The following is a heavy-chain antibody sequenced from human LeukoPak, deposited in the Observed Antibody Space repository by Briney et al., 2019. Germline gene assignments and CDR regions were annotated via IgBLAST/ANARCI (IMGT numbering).Heavy chain of an antibody. CDR3: ARSISITMVRGVTQFDP. V-gene: IGHV4-59*01. D-gene: IGHD3-10*01. CDR2: IYYSGST. J-gene: IGHJ5*02. CDR1: GGSISSYY. Sequence: TSETLSLTCTVSGGSISSYYWGWIRQPPGKGLEWIGYIYYSGSTNYNPSLKSRVTISVGTSKNQFSLKLSSVTAADTAVYYCARSISITMVRGVTQFDPWGQGTLVTVSS.